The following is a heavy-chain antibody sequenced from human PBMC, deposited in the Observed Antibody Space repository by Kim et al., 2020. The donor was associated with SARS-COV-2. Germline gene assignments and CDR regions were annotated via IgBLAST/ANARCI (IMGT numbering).Heavy chain of an antibody. D-gene: IGHD5-18*01. CDR1: GFTFSSYW. V-gene: IGHV3-74*01. CDR2: INSDGSST. Sequence: GGSLRLSCAASGFTFSSYWMHWVRQAPGKGLVWVSRINSDGSSTSYADSVKGRFTISRDNAKNTLYLQMNSLRAEDTAVYYCARGLTAMVYPPTSPLTHDYWGQGTLVTVSS. J-gene: IGHJ4*02. CDR3: ARGLTAMVYPPTSPLTHDY.